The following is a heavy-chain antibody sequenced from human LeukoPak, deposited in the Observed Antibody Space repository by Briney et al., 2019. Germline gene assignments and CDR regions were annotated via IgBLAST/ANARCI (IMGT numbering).Heavy chain of an antibody. V-gene: IGHV3-66*01. D-gene: IGHD3-22*01. CDR3: ARDDYDSNGYYLFDC. Sequence: PGGSLRLSCAGSGFTVSSKYMSWVRQAPGKGLEWVSVIYSTGDTRYADSVKGRFTISRDNSKNTLYLQMNSLRAEDTAVYYCARDDYDSNGYYLFDCWGQGTLVTVSS. CDR2: IYSTGDT. CDR1: GFTVSSKY. J-gene: IGHJ4*02.